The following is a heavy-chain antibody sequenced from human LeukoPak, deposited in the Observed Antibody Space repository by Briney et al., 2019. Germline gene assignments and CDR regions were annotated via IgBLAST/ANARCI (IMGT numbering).Heavy chain of an antibody. Sequence: ASVKVSCKASGYTFTTYGVTWVRQAPGQGFEWMGWMNTYNGHTDYAPKLQGRVTMTTDTSTNTAYMDLRSLRFYDTAVYYCARVFCGSTSCYNSFDPWGQGTQVTVSS. V-gene: IGHV1-18*01. CDR3: ARVFCGSTSCYNSFDP. CDR2: MNTYNGHT. J-gene: IGHJ5*02. CDR1: GYTFTTYG. D-gene: IGHD2-2*01.